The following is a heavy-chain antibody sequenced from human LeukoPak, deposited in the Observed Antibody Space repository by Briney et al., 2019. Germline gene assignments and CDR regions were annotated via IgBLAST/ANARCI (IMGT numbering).Heavy chain of an antibody. V-gene: IGHV3-74*01. CDR2: INSDGSST. CDR3: ARDSGYTSGYYEAVDY. D-gene: IGHD6-19*01. CDR1: GFTFDKYW. Sequence: PGVSLRLSCAASGFTFDKYWMHWVRQAPGKGLLWVSRINSDGSSTTYADSVKGRFTISRDNAKNTLYLQMNSLRVEDTAVYYCARDSGYTSGYYEAVDYWGQGTLVTVSS. J-gene: IGHJ4*02.